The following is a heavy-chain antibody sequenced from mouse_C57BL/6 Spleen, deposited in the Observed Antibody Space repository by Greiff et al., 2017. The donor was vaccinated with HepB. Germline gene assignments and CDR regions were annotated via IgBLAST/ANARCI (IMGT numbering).Heavy chain of an antibody. CDR1: GFTFSSYT. V-gene: IGHV5-9*01. CDR2: ISGGGGNT. Sequence: EVMLVESGGGLVKPGGSLKLSCAASGFTFSSYTMSWVRQTPEKRLEWVATISGGGGNTYYPDSVKGRFTIARDNAKNTLYMQMSSLRSEDTALYYCARRRSNDRYYNAMDYWGKGTSVTVSS. J-gene: IGHJ4*01. D-gene: IGHD2-12*01. CDR3: ARRRSNDRYYNAMDY.